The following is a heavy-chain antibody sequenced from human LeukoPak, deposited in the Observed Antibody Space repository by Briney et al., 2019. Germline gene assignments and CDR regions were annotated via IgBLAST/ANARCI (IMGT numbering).Heavy chain of an antibody. V-gene: IGHV4-31*03. CDR1: GDSINTGGYY. D-gene: IGHD3-22*01. CDR2: IYYSGST. Sequence: SQTLSLTCFVSGDSINTGGYYWSWIRQHPGKGLEWIGYIYYSGSTYYNPSLKSRVTISVDTSKNQFSLKLSSVTAADTAVYYCARLDYYYDSSGYYPGAFDIWGQGTMVTVSS. CDR3: ARLDYYYDSSGYYPGAFDI. J-gene: IGHJ3*02.